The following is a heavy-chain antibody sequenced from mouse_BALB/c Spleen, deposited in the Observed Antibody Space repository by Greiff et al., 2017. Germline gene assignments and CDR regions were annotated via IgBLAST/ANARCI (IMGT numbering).Heavy chain of an antibody. CDR2: ISSGGSYT. CDR3: TRDASGSSYWYFDV. J-gene: IGHJ1*01. CDR1: GFTFSSYT. Sequence: VKLVESGGGLVKPGGSLKLSCAASGFTFSSYTMSWVRQTPEKRLEWVATISSGGSYTYYPDSVKGRFTISRDNAKNTLYLQMSSLKSEDTAMYYCTRDASGSSYWYFDVWGAGTTVTVSS. D-gene: IGHD1-1*01. V-gene: IGHV5-6-4*01.